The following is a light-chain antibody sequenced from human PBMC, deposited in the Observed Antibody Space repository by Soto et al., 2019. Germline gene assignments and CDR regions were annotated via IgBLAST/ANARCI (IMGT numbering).Light chain of an antibody. Sequence: QSVLTQTPSASGTPGQRVTISCSGSSSNIGGNYVYWYRQLPGTAPKLLIYANSQRPSGVPDRFSGSKSGTSASLAISGLXSXXXXXYYCATWDDSLRGVVFGGGTKLTVL. CDR1: SSNIGGNY. J-gene: IGLJ2*01. V-gene: IGLV1-47*01. CDR3: ATWDDSLRGVV. CDR2: ANS.